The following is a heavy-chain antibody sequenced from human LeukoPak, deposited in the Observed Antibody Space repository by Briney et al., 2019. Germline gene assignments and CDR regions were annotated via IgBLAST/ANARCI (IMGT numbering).Heavy chain of an antibody. CDR2: INQGGSDK. Sequence: GGSLRLSCAASGFTFSGHWMSWVRQAPGKGLEWVANINQGGSDKYYVDSVKGRFTISRDNANNLLYLQMNSLRGEDTAVYYCARAPTWSAAFDIWGQGTMVTVSS. V-gene: IGHV3-7*01. CDR3: ARAPTWSAAFDI. J-gene: IGHJ3*02. CDR1: GFTFSGHW. D-gene: IGHD2-8*02.